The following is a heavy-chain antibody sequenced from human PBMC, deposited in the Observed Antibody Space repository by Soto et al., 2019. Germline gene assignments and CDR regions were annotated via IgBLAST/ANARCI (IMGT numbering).Heavy chain of an antibody. V-gene: IGHV1-69*13. Sequence: SVKVSCKASGGTFGSQGIAWVRQAPGQGLEWMGGFIAMLGTPTYAKKVQGRATISADESLTSSYLELRSLRSEYTGVYFCARGAMANFDYWGQGTVVTVSS. CDR2: FIAMLGTP. CDR3: ARGAMANFDY. J-gene: IGHJ4*02. D-gene: IGHD5-18*01. CDR1: GGTFGSQG.